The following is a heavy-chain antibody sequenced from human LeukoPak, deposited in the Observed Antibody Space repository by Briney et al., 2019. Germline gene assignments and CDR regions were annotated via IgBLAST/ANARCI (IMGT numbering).Heavy chain of an antibody. CDR2: IYYSGST. J-gene: IGHJ6*02. V-gene: IGHV4-30-4*01. CDR3: GRVGGSGWYHYYYGMDV. D-gene: IGHD6-19*01. CDR1: GGSISSGDYY. Sequence: PSQTLSLTCTVSGGSISSGDYYWSWIRQPPGKGLEWIGYIYYSGSTYYNPSLKSRVTISVDTSKNQFSLKLSSVTAADTAVYYCGRVGGSGWYHYYYGMDVWGQGTTVTVSS.